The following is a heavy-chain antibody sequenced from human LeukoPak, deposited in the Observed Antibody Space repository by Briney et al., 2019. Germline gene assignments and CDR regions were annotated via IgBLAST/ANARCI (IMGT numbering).Heavy chain of an antibody. J-gene: IGHJ4*02. Sequence: GRSLRLSCAASGFTFSSYAMHWVRQAPGKGLEWVAVISYDGSNKYYADSVKGRFTISRDNSKNTLYLQMNSLRAEDTAVYYCARDPGIAAAGTLDYWGQGTLVTVSS. D-gene: IGHD6-13*01. CDR3: ARDPGIAAAGTLDY. V-gene: IGHV3-30-3*01. CDR1: GFTFSSYA. CDR2: ISYDGSNK.